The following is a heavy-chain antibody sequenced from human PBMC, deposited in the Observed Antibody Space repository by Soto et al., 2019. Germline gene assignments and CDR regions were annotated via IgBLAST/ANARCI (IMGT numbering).Heavy chain of an antibody. CDR1: GYTFLIYF. Sequence: QEQLLQSGAEVKKPGASVTVSCKASGYTFLIYFVHWVRQAPGQGLEWMGIINPGSGTTTYSQQFQGRVIMTSDTSTNTVHMAMTSLTSADTAVYFCAIEKSLDGSGRRHYYGMDVWGQGTAVSVSS. CDR3: AIEKSLDGSGRRHYYGMDV. CDR2: INPGSGTT. D-gene: IGHD3-10*01. V-gene: IGHV1-46*01. J-gene: IGHJ6*02.